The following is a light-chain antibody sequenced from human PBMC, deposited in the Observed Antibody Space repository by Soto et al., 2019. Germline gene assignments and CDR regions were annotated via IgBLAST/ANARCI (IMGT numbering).Light chain of an antibody. Sequence: IVLTQSPCTLSLSPGERATLSCRASQSVSSSYLAWYQQKPGQAPRLLIYCASSRATGIPDRFSGSGSGTDLTLTISRLEPEDFAVYYCKQDGSSRTFGQGTKVDIK. CDR3: KQDGSSRT. J-gene: IGKJ1*01. CDR1: QSVSSSY. CDR2: CAS. V-gene: IGKV3-20*01.